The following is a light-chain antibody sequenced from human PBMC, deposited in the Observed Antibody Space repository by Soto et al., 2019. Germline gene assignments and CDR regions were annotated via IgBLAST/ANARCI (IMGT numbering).Light chain of an antibody. CDR2: DAS. CDR1: QSVSSSY. J-gene: IGKJ2*01. CDR3: QQYGSSPYT. V-gene: IGKV3-20*01. Sequence: EIVLTQSPGTLSLSPGERATLSCRASQSVSSSYLAWYPQKPGQAPRLLIYDASSRATAIPDRFSGSGSGTDFTLTISRLEPEDFAVYFCQQYGSSPYTFGQGTKLEIK.